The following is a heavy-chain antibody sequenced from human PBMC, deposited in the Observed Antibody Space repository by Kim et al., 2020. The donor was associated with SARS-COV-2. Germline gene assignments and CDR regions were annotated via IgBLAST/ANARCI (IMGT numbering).Heavy chain of an antibody. CDR3: AKAVAAYWYFGL. V-gene: IGHV3-30*18. D-gene: IGHD6-6*01. CDR2: ISYDGSNQ. CDR1: GFTFNSYG. Sequence: GGSLRLSCAASGFTFNSYGMHWVRQAPGKGLEWVAVISYDGSNQYYADSVKGRFTISRDNSKNTLYLQMNSLRPEDTAVYYCAKAVAAYWYFGLWDRGTLVTVS. J-gene: IGHJ2*01.